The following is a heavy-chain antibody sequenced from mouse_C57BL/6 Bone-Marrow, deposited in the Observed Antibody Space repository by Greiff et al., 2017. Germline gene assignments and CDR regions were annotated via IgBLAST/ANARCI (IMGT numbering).Heavy chain of an antibody. CDR2: INPNNGGT. J-gene: IGHJ1*03. CDR1: GYTFTDYN. D-gene: IGHD1-1*01. CDR3: ASGGKNYGSSLWYFDV. Sequence: EVQLQQSGPELVKPGASVKMSCKASGYTFTDYNMHWVKQSHGKSLEWIGYINPNNGGTSYNQKFKGKATLTVNKSSSTAYMELRSLTSEDSAVYYGASGGKNYGSSLWYFDVWGTGTTVTVSS. V-gene: IGHV1-22*01.